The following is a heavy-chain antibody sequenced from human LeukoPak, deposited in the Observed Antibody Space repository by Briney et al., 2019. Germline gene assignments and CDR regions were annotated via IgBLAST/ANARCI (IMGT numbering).Heavy chain of an antibody. D-gene: IGHD3-3*01. Sequence: GESLKISCKGSGYSFTSYWIGWVRQMPGKGLEWMGIIYPGDSDTRYSPSFQGQVTISADKSISTAYLQWSSLKASDTAMYYCARGTNYDFWSGPIVGLPFDYWGQGTLVTVSS. J-gene: IGHJ4*02. CDR3: ARGTNYDFWSGPIVGLPFDY. V-gene: IGHV5-51*01. CDR1: GYSFTSYW. CDR2: IYPGDSDT.